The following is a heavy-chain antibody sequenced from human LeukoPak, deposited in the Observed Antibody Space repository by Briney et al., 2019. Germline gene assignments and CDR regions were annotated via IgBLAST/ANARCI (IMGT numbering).Heavy chain of an antibody. CDR3: ARERSIITIFGVVIDYYFDN. CDR2: ISGSGGST. CDR1: GFTFSSYA. Sequence: HTGGSLRLSCAASGFTFSSYAMSWVRQAPGKGLEWVSAISGSGGSTYYADSVKGRFTISRDNSKNTLYLQMNSLRAEDTAVYYCARERSIITIFGVVIDYYFDNWGQGTLATVSS. J-gene: IGHJ4*02. V-gene: IGHV3-23*01. D-gene: IGHD3-3*01.